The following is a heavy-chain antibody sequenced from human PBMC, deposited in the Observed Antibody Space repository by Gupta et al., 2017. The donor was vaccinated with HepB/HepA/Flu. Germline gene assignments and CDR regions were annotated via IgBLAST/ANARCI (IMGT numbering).Heavy chain of an antibody. CDR2: SNHSGST. Sequence: QVQLQESGPGLVKPSGTLSLTCAVSGGSISSSNWWTWVRQPPGKGLEWIGESNHSGSTTYNPSLKSRVTMSLDKYNKHLSLKVTSVTAADTAVYYCSTSWPREYWGQGTLGTVSS. J-gene: IGHJ4*02. CDR3: STSWPREY. CDR1: GGSISSSNW. V-gene: IGHV4-4*02.